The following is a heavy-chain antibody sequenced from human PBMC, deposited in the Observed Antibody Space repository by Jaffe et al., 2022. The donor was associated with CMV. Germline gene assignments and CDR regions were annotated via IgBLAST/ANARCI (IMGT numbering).Heavy chain of an antibody. D-gene: IGHD6-19*01. V-gene: IGHV4-34*01. CDR2: INHSGST. J-gene: IGHJ4*02. Sequence: QVQLQQWGAGLLKPSETLSLTCAVYGGSFSGYYWSWIRQPPGKGLEWIGEINHSGSTNYNPSLKSRVTISVDTSKNQFSLKLSSVTAADTAVYYCARGRSKAVASWGYFDYWGQGTLVTVSS. CDR1: GGSFSGYY. CDR3: ARGRSKAVASWGYFDY.